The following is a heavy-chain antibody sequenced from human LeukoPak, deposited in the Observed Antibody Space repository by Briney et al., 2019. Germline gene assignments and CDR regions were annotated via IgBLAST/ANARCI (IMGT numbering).Heavy chain of an antibody. Sequence: ASVKVSCKASGYTFTSYYMHWVRQAPGQGLEWMGWISAYNGNTNYAQKLQGRVTMTTDTSTSTAYMELRSLRSDDTAVYYCARDIRADDYGDLVDYWGQGTLVTVSS. CDR1: GYTFTSYY. CDR3: ARDIRADDYGDLVDY. D-gene: IGHD4-17*01. J-gene: IGHJ4*02. CDR2: ISAYNGNT. V-gene: IGHV1-18*04.